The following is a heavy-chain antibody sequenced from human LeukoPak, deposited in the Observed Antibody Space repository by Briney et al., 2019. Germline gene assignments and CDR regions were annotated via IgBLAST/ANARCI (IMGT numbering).Heavy chain of an antibody. CDR1: GGSISSYY. CDR2: IYSSGST. Sequence: SETLPLTCTVSGGSISSYYWSWIRQPPRKGLEWIGYIYSSGSTNYNPSLKSRVTISVDTSKNQFSLKLSSVTAADTAVYYCARLRFTDYYYYGKDVWGQGTTVTVSS. CDR3: ARLRFTDYYYYGKDV. V-gene: IGHV4-59*08. D-gene: IGHD3-10*01. J-gene: IGHJ6*02.